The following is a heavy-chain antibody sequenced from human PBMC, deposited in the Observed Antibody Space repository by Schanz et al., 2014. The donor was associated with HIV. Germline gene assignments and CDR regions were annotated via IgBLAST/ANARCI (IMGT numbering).Heavy chain of an antibody. V-gene: IGHV1-2*02. D-gene: IGHD2-2*01. CDR2: INPTNGKT. CDR3: AKSRFQLHWFDS. J-gene: IGHJ5*01. Sequence: QVQLVQSGAEVKNPGASVKVSCKASGYTFSSYAISWVRQAPGQGLEWMGWINPTNGKTFYTQKFRGRVTMTRDTSVNTASMEVSRLMSDDTAVYYCAKSRFQLHWFDSWGQGTLVTVFS. CDR1: GYTFSSYA.